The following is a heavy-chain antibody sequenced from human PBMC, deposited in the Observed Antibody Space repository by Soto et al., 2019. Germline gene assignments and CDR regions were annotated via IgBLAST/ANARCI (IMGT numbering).Heavy chain of an antibody. CDR1: GFTVSSNY. CDR3: AGEYCSRGSCAFDM. Sequence: EVPLVESGGGLVQPGGSLRLSCAVSGFTVSSNYMSWVRQAPGKGLEWVSVLYSGGSTDYADSVKGRFTISRDDSKNTVYLQMNSLRAEDTAVYYCAGEYCSRGSCAFDMWGQGTMVTVSS. J-gene: IGHJ3*02. D-gene: IGHD2-15*01. CDR2: LYSGGST. V-gene: IGHV3-66*01.